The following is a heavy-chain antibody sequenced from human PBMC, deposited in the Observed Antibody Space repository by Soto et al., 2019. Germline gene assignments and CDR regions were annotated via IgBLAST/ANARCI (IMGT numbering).Heavy chain of an antibody. CDR3: ARDPYDYGDHDDLLDY. CDR1: GYTLTGYY. Sequence: ASVKVSCKASGYTLTGYYMHWARQAPGQGLEWMGWIKTNSGGTIYAQKYQGSVTMTRDTSISTVYMELSRLGSDDTAVYYCARDPYDYGDHDDLLDYSAQGSLVIGSS. J-gene: IGHJ4*02. CDR2: IKTNSGGT. D-gene: IGHD4-17*01. V-gene: IGHV1-2*02.